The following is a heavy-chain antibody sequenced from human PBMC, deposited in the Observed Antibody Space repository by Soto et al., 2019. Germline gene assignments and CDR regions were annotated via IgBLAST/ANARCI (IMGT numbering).Heavy chain of an antibody. D-gene: IGHD3-9*01. CDR3: AKGLRYFDWATEDAFDI. J-gene: IGHJ3*02. CDR2: ISYDGSNK. CDR1: GFTFSSYG. Sequence: PGGSLRLSCAASGFTFSSYGMHWVRQAPGKGLEWVAVISYDGSNKYYADSVKGRSTISRDNSKNTLYLQMNSLRAEDTAVYYCAKGLRYFDWATEDAFDIWGQGTMVTVSS. V-gene: IGHV3-30*18.